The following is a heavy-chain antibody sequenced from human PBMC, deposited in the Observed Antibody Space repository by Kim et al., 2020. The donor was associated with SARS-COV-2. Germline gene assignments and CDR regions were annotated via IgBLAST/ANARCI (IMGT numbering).Heavy chain of an antibody. CDR1: GFTVSSNY. Sequence: GGSLRLSCAASGFTVSSNYMSWVRQAPGKGLEWVSVIYSGGSTYYADSVKGRFTISRDNSKNTLYLQMNSLRAEDTAVYYCARQQQLVPDYFDYWGQGTLVTVSS. V-gene: IGHV3-53*01. J-gene: IGHJ4*02. D-gene: IGHD6-13*01. CDR2: IYSGGST. CDR3: ARQQQLVPDYFDY.